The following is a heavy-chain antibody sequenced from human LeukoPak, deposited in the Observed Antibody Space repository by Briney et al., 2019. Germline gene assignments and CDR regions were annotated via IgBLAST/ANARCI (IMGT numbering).Heavy chain of an antibody. J-gene: IGHJ4*02. D-gene: IGHD6-13*01. Sequence: GGSLRLSCAASGFTFSSYGMHWVRQAPGKGLEWMAVISYDGSNKYYADSVKGRFTISRDNSKNTLYLQMNSLRAEDTAVYYCATETSIAAANGGYYDYWGQGTLVTVSS. CDR3: ATETSIAAANGGYYDY. CDR1: GFTFSSYG. CDR2: ISYDGSNK. V-gene: IGHV3-30*03.